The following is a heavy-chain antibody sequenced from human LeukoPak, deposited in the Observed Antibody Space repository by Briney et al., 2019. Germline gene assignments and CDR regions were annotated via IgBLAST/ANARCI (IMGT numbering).Heavy chain of an antibody. J-gene: IGHJ4*02. D-gene: IGHD2-2*01. Sequence: GGSLRLSCAASGFTFSSYWMSWVLQAPGKGLEWVANIKQDGSEKYYVDSVKGRFTISRDNAKNSLYLQMNSLRAEDTAVYYCARDLGTGSTNYFDYWGQGTLVTVSS. CDR1: GFTFSSYW. CDR2: IKQDGSEK. V-gene: IGHV3-7*01. CDR3: ARDLGTGSTNYFDY.